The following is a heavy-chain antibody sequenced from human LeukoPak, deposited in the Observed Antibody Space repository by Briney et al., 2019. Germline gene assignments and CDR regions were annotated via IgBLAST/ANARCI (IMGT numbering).Heavy chain of an antibody. V-gene: IGHV4-34*01. CDR2: INHSGST. J-gene: IGHJ5*02. CDR1: GGSFSGYY. D-gene: IGHD2-2*02. CDR3: ARRYCSSTSCYINWFDP. Sequence: PSETLSLTCAVYGGSFSGYYWSWIHQPPGKGLEWIGEINHSGSTNYNPSLKSRVTISVDTSKNQFSLKLSSVTAADTAVYYCARRYCSSTSCYINWFDPWGQGTLVTVSS.